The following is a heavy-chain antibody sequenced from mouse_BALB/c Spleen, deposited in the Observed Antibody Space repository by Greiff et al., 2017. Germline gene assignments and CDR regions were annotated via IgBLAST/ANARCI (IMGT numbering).Heavy chain of an antibody. D-gene: IGHD2-1*01. V-gene: IGHV1-20*02. Sequence: EVKLMESGPELVKPGASVKISCKASGYSFTGYFMNWVMQSHGKSLEWIGRINPYNGDTFYNQKFKGKATLTVDKSSSTAHMELRSLASEDSAVYYCAEGNSWFAYWGQGTLVTVSA. CDR3: AEGNSWFAY. J-gene: IGHJ3*01. CDR1: GYSFTGYF. CDR2: INPYNGDT.